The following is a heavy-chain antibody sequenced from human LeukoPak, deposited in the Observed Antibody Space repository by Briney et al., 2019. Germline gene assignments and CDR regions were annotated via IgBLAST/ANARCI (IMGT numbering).Heavy chain of an antibody. CDR1: GGSISSYY. CDR3: AREAKASGSYRSPTYNWFDP. J-gene: IGHJ5*02. CDR2: IYYSGST. V-gene: IGHV4-39*07. Sequence: SETLSLTRTVSGGSISSYYWGWIRQPPGKGRECIGSIYYSGSTYYNPSLKSRVTISVDTSKNQFSLKLSSVTAADTAVYYCAREAKASGSYRSPTYNWFDPWGQGTLVTVSS. D-gene: IGHD3-10*01.